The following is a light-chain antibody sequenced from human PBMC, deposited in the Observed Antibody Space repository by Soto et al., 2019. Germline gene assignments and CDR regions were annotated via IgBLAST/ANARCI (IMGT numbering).Light chain of an antibody. CDR2: DAS. Sequence: ELVLTQSPATLSLSPGERATLSCRASQSVRSYLAWYQQKPGQAPRLLIYDASNRATGIPARFSGSGSGTDFTLTISSIEPEDFAVYYCQQRSNWPLITFGQGTRLEIK. CDR3: QQRSNWPLIT. V-gene: IGKV3-11*01. J-gene: IGKJ5*01. CDR1: QSVRSY.